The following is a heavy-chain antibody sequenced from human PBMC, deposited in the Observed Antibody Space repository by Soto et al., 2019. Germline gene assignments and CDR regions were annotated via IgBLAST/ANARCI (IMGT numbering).Heavy chain of an antibody. J-gene: IGHJ5*02. CDR2: IYYSGST. CDR1: GGSISSSSYY. CDR3: ARHRLLWFGELPGHGWFDP. Sequence: SETLSLTCTVSGGSISSSSYYWGWIRQPPGKGLEWIGSIYYSGSTYYNPSLKSRVTISVDTSKNQFSLKLSSVTAADTAVYYCARHRLLWFGELPGHGWFDPWGQGTLVTVSS. V-gene: IGHV4-39*01. D-gene: IGHD3-10*01.